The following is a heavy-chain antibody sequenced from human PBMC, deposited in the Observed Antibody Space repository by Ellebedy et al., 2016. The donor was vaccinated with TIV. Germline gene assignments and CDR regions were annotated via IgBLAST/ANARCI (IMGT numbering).Heavy chain of an antibody. V-gene: IGHV3-43D*03. D-gene: IGHD3-3*02. Sequence: GGSLRLXXAASGFTFDDYAMHWVRQAPGKSLEWVSVIYWDGGNIYYADSVKGRFTISRDNAKNSLYLQMSSLRVEDTAVYYCARDSGIRTVDVWGKGTTVTVSS. CDR3: ARDSGIRTVDV. CDR2: IYWDGGNI. J-gene: IGHJ6*04. CDR1: GFTFDDYA.